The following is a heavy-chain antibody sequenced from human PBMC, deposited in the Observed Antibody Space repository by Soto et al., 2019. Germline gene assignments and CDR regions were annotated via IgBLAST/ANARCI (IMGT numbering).Heavy chain of an antibody. J-gene: IGHJ4*02. D-gene: IGHD2-15*01. Sequence: GASVKVSCKASGGTFSSYTISWVRQAPGQGLEWMGRIIPILGIANYAQKFQGRVTITADKSKNTLYLQVNSLRAEDTAVYYCGRGYRLYYFDYWGQGTLVTVSS. V-gene: IGHV1-69*02. CDR1: GGTFSSYT. CDR2: IIPILGIA. CDR3: GRGYRLYYFDY.